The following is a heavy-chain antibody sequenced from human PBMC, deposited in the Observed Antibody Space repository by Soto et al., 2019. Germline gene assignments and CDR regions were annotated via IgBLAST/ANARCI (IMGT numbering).Heavy chain of an antibody. CDR1: GFPFGENA. D-gene: IGHD6-19*01. Sequence: PGWSLRLSCAASGFPFGENAMSWVRQAPGKGLEWVSGISDSGATTYYADSVRGRFTISRDNSKNTLYLQMKSLRAEDSASYYCAKEDTSSGSLDYWGQGALVTVSS. CDR2: ISDSGATT. J-gene: IGHJ4*02. CDR3: AKEDTSSGSLDY. V-gene: IGHV3-23*01.